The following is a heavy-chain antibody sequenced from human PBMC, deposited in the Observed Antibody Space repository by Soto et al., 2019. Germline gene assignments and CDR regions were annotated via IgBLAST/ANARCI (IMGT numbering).Heavy chain of an antibody. CDR2: INAGNGNT. CDR3: ARDLVMDV. D-gene: IGHD2-8*02. Sequence: QVQLVQSGAEVKKPGASVKVSCKASGYTFTSYAMHWVRQAPGQRLEWMGWINAGNGNTKYSQKFQGRVTITRDTSASTAYMKLSSLRSEDTAVYYCARDLVMDVLCQGTTVTVSS. J-gene: IGHJ6*02. V-gene: IGHV1-3*01. CDR1: GYTFTSYA.